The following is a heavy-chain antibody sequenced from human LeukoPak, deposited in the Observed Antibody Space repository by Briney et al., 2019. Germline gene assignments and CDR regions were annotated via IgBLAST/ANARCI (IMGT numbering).Heavy chain of an antibody. CDR1: GFTFSSYT. J-gene: IGHJ4*02. Sequence: PGGSLRLSCAASGFTFSSYTMNWVRQAPGKGLEWVAAISSSSRDIFYADSVKGRFSISRDNTQNSLSLQMSSLRAEDTAVYYCARQSSIWNDGTNTDFNSWGQGTLVTVSS. CDR3: ARQSSIWNDGTNTDFNS. CDR2: ISSSSRDI. D-gene: IGHD1-1*01. V-gene: IGHV3-21*01.